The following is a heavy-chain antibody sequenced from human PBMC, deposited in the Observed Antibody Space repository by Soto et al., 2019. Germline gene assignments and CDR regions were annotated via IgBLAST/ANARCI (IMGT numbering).Heavy chain of an antibody. CDR2: INRDGSKK. J-gene: IGHJ3*02. CDR3: ARDVSPGSSSLYLDAFEI. V-gene: IGHV3-7*05. Sequence: EVQLEESGGDLVQPGGSLRLSCAASGFTLSAYWMTWVRQAPGKGLEWVANINRDGSKKSYLDSVRGRFTISRDNVGNSLYLQMASLRADDTALYYCARDVSPGSSSLYLDAFEIWGQGTMVTVSS. D-gene: IGHD6-13*01. CDR1: GFTLSAYW.